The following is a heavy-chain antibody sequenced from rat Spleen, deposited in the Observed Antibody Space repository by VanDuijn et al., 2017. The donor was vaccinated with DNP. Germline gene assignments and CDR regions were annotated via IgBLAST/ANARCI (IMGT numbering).Heavy chain of an antibody. CDR1: GYTITSGY. J-gene: IGHJ2*01. CDR3: VRWVRALDY. Sequence: EIQLQESGPGLVKPSQSLSLTCSVTGYTITSGYDWSWIRKFPGNKMEWMGYISYSGSTNYNPSLKSRISITRDTSKNQFFLQLNSVTTEDTATYYCVRWVRALDYWGQGVMVTVSS. V-gene: IGHV3-4*01. D-gene: IGHD4-1*01. CDR2: ISYSGST.